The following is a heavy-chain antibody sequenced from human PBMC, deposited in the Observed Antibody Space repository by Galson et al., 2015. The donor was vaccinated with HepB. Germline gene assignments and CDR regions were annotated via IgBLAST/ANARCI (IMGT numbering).Heavy chain of an antibody. V-gene: IGHV1-2*06. CDR3: ATPGGGVAKGFFDY. D-gene: IGHD3-3*01. CDR1: GYAFTGYY. CDR2: INPNSGGT. Sequence: SVKVSCKASGYAFTGYYMHWVRQAPGQGLEWMGRINPNSGGTNYAQKFQGRVTMTRDTSISTAYMELSRLRSDDTAVYYCATPGGGVAKGFFDYWGQGTLVTVSS. J-gene: IGHJ4*02.